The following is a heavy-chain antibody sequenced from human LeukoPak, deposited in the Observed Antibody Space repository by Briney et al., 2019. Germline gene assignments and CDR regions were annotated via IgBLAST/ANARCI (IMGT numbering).Heavy chain of an antibody. CDR1: GGSFSGYY. CDR3: ARGSHVGGVDY. D-gene: IGHD3-16*01. Sequence: SETLSLTCAVYGGSFSGYYWSWIRQPPGKGLEWIGEINHSGSTNYNPSLKSRVTILVDTSKNQFSLKLSSVTAADTAVYYCARGSHVGGVDYWGQGTLVTVSS. V-gene: IGHV4-34*01. J-gene: IGHJ4*02. CDR2: INHSGST.